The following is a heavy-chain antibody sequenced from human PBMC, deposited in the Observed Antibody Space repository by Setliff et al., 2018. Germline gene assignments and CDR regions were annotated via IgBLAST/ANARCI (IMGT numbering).Heavy chain of an antibody. CDR1: GYTFTSYD. CDR3: ARVVYYYDSSGYQNWYFDL. J-gene: IGHJ2*01. CDR2: MNPNSGNT. V-gene: IGHV1-8*02. D-gene: IGHD3-22*01. Sequence: VASVKVSCKASGYTFTSYDINWVRQATGQGLEWMGWMNPNSGNTGYAQKFQGRVTMTRNTSISTAYMELSSLRSEDTAVYYCARVVYYYDSSGYQNWYFDLWGRGTLVTVSS.